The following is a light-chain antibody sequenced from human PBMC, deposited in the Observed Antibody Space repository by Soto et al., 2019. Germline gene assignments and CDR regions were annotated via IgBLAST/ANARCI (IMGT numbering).Light chain of an antibody. CDR2: AAS. J-gene: IGKJ3*01. CDR3: QKHNSAPLT. Sequence: DIQMTQSPSSLSASVGDSVTITCRASQGISTYLAWYQQKPGQLPKLLIYAASALHSGLSSRFSGSGSGTHFTLTISSLQPEDVATYYCQKHNSAPLTFGPGTKVDIK. V-gene: IGKV1-27*01. CDR1: QGISTY.